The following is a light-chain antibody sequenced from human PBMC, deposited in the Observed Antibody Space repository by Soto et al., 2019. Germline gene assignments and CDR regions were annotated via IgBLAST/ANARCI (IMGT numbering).Light chain of an antibody. CDR1: SSDIGSYNY. Sequence: QSALTQPASVSGSPGQSITISCTGTSSDIGSYNYVAWYQQFPGKTPKLIIYEVRNRPSGVSFRFSGSKSGTSASLAISGLRYEDEADYYCAAWDDSMSGPVFGGGTKVTVL. CDR3: AAWDDSMSGPV. J-gene: IGLJ2*01. V-gene: IGLV2-14*01. CDR2: EVR.